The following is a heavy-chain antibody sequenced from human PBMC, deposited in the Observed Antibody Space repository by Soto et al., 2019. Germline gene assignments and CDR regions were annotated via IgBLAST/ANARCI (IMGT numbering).Heavy chain of an antibody. CDR3: AREFKGRVAAAGGAFDY. V-gene: IGHV1-8*01. D-gene: IGHD6-13*01. CDR2: MNPNSGNT. J-gene: IGHJ4*02. CDR1: GYTFTSYD. Sequence: ASVKVSCKASGYTFTSYDINWVRQATGQGLEWMGWMNPNSGNTGYAQKFQGRVTMTRNTSISTAYMELSSLRSEDTAVYYCAREFKGRVAAAGGAFDYWGQGTLVTVSS.